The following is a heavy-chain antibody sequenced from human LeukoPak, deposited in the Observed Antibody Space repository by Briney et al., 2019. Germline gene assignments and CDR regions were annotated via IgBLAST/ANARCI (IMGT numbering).Heavy chain of an antibody. CDR2: IDYSGST. V-gene: IGHV4-59*01. CDR3: ARYVYGSGSYYNWFDP. D-gene: IGHD3-10*01. J-gene: IGHJ5*02. CDR1: GGSISSKY. Sequence: PSETLSLTCTVSGGSISSKYWSWIRQPPGKGLEWISYIDYSGSTNYNPSLKSRVTISVDTSKKQFSLKLSSVTAVDTAVYYCARYVYGSGSYYNWFDPWGQGTLVTVSS.